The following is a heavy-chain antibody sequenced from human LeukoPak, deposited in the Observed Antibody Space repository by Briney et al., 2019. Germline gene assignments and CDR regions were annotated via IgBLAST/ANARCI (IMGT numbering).Heavy chain of an antibody. V-gene: IGHV3-11*04. D-gene: IGHD2-15*01. CDR1: GFTFSDYY. Sequence: GGSLRLSCAASGFTFSDYYMSWIRQAPGKGLEWVSYISSSGSTIYYADSVKGRFTISRDNSKNTLYLQVDSLRAEDTAVYYCAKATGYCSGGSCYPLWYWGQGTLVTVSS. CDR3: AKATGYCSGGSCYPLWY. CDR2: ISSSGSTI. J-gene: IGHJ4*02.